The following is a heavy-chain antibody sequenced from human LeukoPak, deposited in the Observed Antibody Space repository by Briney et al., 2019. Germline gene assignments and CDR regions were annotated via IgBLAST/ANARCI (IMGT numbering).Heavy chain of an antibody. V-gene: IGHV3-7*01. CDR1: GIILSSYW. CDR3: ARAEGYGGELDS. J-gene: IGHJ4*02. CDR2: IKQDGSEK. D-gene: IGHD4-23*01. Sequence: PGGSLRLSCAASGIILSSYWMSWVRQAPGKGLEWVANIKQDGSEKWYVDSVKGRFTISRDNAKNSLYPQMNSLRVEDTAVYYCARAEGYGGELDSWGQGTLVTVSS.